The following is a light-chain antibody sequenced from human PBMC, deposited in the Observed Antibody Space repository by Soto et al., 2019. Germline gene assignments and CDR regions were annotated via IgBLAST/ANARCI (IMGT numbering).Light chain of an antibody. V-gene: IGKV1-5*03. Sequence: DIQMTQSPSTLSASVGDRVTITCRASQSISSWLAWYQQKPGKAPKLLIYKASSLESGVPSRFSGSGSGTEFSLTISSLQPDDVATYYCQQYSSYSPFGQGTKVDI. J-gene: IGKJ1*01. CDR1: QSISSW. CDR3: QQYSSYSP. CDR2: KAS.